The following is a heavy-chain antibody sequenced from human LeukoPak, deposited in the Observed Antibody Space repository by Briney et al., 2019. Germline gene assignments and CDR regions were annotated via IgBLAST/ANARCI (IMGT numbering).Heavy chain of an antibody. Sequence: NPSETLSLTCTVSGGSISSYYWSWIRQPPGKGLESIGYIYYSGSTNYNPSLKSRVTISVDTSKNQFSLKLSSVTAADTAVYYCARGSTGSAVNYWGQGTLVTVSS. V-gene: IGHV4-59*01. J-gene: IGHJ4*02. CDR1: GGSISSYY. D-gene: IGHD4-17*01. CDR2: IYYSGST. CDR3: ARGSTGSAVNY.